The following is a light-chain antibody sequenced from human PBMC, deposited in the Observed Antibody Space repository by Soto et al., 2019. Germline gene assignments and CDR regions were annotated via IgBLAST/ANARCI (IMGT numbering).Light chain of an antibody. V-gene: IGKV3-15*01. CDR2: GAS. CDR3: QQFNNGTPWT. J-gene: IGKJ1*01. CDR1: QNVGNN. Sequence: EMVSTQSPATLSVSPGERATLSCRASQNVGNNLVWYQQKPGQAPRLLIYGASTRAAGIPDRFSGSGSGTEFTLTISGLQSDDFAVYYCQQFNNGTPWTFGQGTKVDI.